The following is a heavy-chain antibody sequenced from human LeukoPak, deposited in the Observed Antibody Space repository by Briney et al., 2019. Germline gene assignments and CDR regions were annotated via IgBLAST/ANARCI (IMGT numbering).Heavy chain of an antibody. J-gene: IGHJ5*02. V-gene: IGHV4-38-2*01. CDR1: SYSISSGYS. CDR3: ARVLGRTTSWFDP. D-gene: IGHD1-1*01. CDR2: IHYTGSA. Sequence: PSETLSLTCAVSSYSISSGYSWGWIRQPPGKGLEWIGNIHYTGSAYYNPSLKSRVTISLDTSKNHFSLELTSVTATDTAVYYCARVLGRTTSWFDPWGQGTLVTVSS.